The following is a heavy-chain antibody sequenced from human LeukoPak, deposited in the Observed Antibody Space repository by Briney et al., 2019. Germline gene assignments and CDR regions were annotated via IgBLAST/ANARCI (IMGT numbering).Heavy chain of an antibody. CDR1: GGSISSYY. CDR3: ARDRYYYDSSGYYYRSDDAFDI. D-gene: IGHD3-22*01. V-gene: IGHV4-59*01. Sequence: PSETLSLTCTVSGGSISSYYWSWIRRPPGKGLEWIGYIYYSGSTNYNPSLKSRVTISVDTSKNQFSLKLSSVTAADTAVYYCARDRYYYDSSGYYYRSDDAFDIWGQGTMVTVSS. CDR2: IYYSGST. J-gene: IGHJ3*02.